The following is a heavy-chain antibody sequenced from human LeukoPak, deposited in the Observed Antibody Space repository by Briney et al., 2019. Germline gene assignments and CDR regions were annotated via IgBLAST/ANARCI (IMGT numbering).Heavy chain of an antibody. D-gene: IGHD1-26*01. V-gene: IGHV3-74*01. CDR2: INTDGSRT. CDR1: GFTFSSYW. Sequence: PGGSLRLSYAASGFTFSSYWMHWVRQAPGKGLVWVSRINTDGSRTSYADPVKGRFTISRDNAKNTLFLQMNSLRAEDTAVYYCARVRSGSYNWFDPWGQGTLVTVSS. CDR3: ARVRSGSYNWFDP. J-gene: IGHJ5*02.